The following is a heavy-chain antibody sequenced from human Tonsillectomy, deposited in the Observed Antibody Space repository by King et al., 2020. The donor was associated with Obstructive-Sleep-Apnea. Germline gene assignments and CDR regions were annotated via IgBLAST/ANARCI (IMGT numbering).Heavy chain of an antibody. CDR3: ARDLSGSPTPQH. V-gene: IGHV3-33*01. J-gene: IGHJ1*01. Sequence: QLVQSGGGVVQPGRSLRLSCAASGFTFSSDGMHWVRQDPGKGLEWGAVIWYDGSNKYYADCVKVRFTISRDNSKNTLYLQMNSLRAEDTAVYYCARDLSGSPTPQHWGQGTLVTVSS. CDR2: IWYDGSNK. CDR1: GFTFSSDG. D-gene: IGHD1-26*01.